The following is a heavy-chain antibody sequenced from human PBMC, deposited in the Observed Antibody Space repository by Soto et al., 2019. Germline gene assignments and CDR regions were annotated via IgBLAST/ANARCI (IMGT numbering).Heavy chain of an antibody. J-gene: IGHJ4*02. D-gene: IGHD1-26*01. CDR1: GYTFTSYG. CDR2: ISAYNGNT. CDR3: ARDRGSYALDY. V-gene: IGHV1-18*01. Sequence: GASVKVSCKASGYTFTSYGISWVRQAPGQGLEWMGWISAYNGNTNYEQKLQGRVTMTTDTSTSTAYIEVRSFRSDDTAVYYCARDRGSYALDYWGQGTLVTVSS.